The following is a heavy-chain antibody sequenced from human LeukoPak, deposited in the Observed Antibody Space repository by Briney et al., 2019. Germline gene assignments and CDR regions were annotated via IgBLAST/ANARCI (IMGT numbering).Heavy chain of an antibody. Sequence: GGSLRLSCAVSGFTFSSYWMSWVRQAPGKGLEWVANIKQDGSEKYYVDSVKGRFTISRDNAKNSLYLQMNSLRAEDTAVYYWARVAEQLDPFSYDYYMDVWGKGTTVTVSS. CDR1: GFTFSSYW. CDR3: ARVAEQLDPFSYDYYMDV. D-gene: IGHD6-13*01. V-gene: IGHV3-7*01. CDR2: IKQDGSEK. J-gene: IGHJ6*03.